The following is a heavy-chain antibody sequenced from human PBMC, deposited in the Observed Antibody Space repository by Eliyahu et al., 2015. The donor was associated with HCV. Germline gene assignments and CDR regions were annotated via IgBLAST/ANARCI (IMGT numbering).Heavy chain of an antibody. CDR3: ARDPSTVGGYYFDN. Sequence: QVQLVESGGGVVQPGRSXRLSCAAXGFTLVNFGLPWVRLAPGKGLGWVAVISNDGSDRFYADSVKGRFTISRDNSKNTLFLQMNSLRADDTAVYYCARDPSTVGGYYFDNWGQGTLVTVSS. J-gene: IGHJ4*02. D-gene: IGHD1-26*01. CDR1: GFTLVNFG. CDR2: ISNDGSDR. V-gene: IGHV3-30*03.